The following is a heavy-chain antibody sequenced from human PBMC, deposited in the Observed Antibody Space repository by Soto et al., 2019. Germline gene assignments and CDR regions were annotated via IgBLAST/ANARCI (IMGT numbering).Heavy chain of an antibody. CDR2: INHSGST. Sequence: SETLSLTCAVYGGSFSGYYWTWIRQPPGKGLEWIGEINHSGSTNYNPSLKSRVTISVDTSKNQFSLKLSSVTAADTAVYYCARGYGRHFDYWGQGTLVTVSS. D-gene: IGHD3-10*01. CDR1: GGSFSGYY. J-gene: IGHJ4*02. CDR3: ARGYGRHFDY. V-gene: IGHV4-34*01.